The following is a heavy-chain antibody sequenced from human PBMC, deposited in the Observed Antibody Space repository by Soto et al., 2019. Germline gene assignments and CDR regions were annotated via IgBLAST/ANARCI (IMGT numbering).Heavy chain of an antibody. J-gene: IGHJ4*02. V-gene: IGHV3-21*04. D-gene: IGHD1-26*01. CDR2: ISSRGDI. CDR3: AKDVEGGSLFRGAFDY. CDR1: GFTFTSYS. Sequence: PGGSLRLSCVASGFTFTSYSMNWVRQAPGKGLEWVSSISSRGDIYYADSVKGRFTISRDNSKNTLYLQMNSLRAEDTAVYYCAKDVEGGSLFRGAFDYWGQGTQVTVSS.